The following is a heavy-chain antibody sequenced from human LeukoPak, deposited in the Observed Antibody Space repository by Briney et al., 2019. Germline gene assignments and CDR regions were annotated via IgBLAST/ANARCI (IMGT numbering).Heavy chain of an antibody. CDR2: ISRSSSYI. J-gene: IGHJ3*02. D-gene: IGHD3-10*01. CDR1: GFTFSSYN. CDR3: ARDSGDGSGSYSHLDAFDI. V-gene: IGHV3-21*03. Sequence: PGGSLRLSCAASGFTFSSYNMNWVRQAPGKGLEWVSSISRSSSYIYYADSVKGRFTISRDNAENSLSLQMNSLRAEDTAVYYCARDSGDGSGSYSHLDAFDIWGQGTMVTVSS.